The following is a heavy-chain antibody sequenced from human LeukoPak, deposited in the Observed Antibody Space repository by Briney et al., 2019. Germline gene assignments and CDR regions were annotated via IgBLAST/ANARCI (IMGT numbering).Heavy chain of an antibody. CDR2: IYYSGTT. CDR3: ARISSSNWYNERGAFDV. D-gene: IGHD6-13*01. J-gene: IGHJ3*01. V-gene: IGHV4-59*01. CDR1: GGSISTYY. Sequence: SETLSLTCTVSGGSISTYYWNWIRQPPGKGLEWIGYIYYSGTTNYNPSLKSRVSMSVDTSKNQFSLKLRSVTAADTAVYYCARISSSNWYNERGAFDVWGQGTMVTVSS.